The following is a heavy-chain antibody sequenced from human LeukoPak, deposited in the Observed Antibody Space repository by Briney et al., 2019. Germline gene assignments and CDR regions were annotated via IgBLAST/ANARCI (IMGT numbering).Heavy chain of an antibody. J-gene: IGHJ6*04. CDR3: AAYTGYYYDMDV. CDR2: IVVGSGNT. Sequence: SVKVSCKASGFTFISSAVQWVRQARGQRLEWIGWIVVGSGNTNYAQQFQERITITRDMSTSTAYMELSSLRFDDTAVYYCAAYTGYYYDMDVWGKGTTVTVSS. D-gene: IGHD1-14*01. V-gene: IGHV1-58*01. CDR1: GFTFISSA.